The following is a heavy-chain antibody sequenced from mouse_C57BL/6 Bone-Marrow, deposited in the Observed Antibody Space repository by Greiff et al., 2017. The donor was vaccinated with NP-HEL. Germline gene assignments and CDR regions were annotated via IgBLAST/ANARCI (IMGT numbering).Heavy chain of an antibody. CDR2: IYPGDGDT. V-gene: IGHV1-80*01. Sequence: QVTLKVSGAELVKPGASVKISCKASGYAFSSYWMNWVKQRPGKGLEWIGQIYPGDGDTNYNGKFKGKATLTADKSSSTAYMQLSSLTSEDSAVYFCARGGYGNYGRVDYWGQGTTLTVSS. D-gene: IGHD2-1*01. CDR1: GYAFSSYW. J-gene: IGHJ2*01. CDR3: ARGGYGNYGRVDY.